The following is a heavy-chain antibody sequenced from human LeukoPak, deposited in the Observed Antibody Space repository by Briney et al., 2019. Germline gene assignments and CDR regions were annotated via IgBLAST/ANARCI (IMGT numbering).Heavy chain of an antibody. CDR3: ARRGDGGRSFDY. CDR2: IYSSGST. J-gene: IGHJ4*02. D-gene: IGHD4-23*01. CDR1: GFNVSNNY. V-gene: IGHV3-53*01. Sequence: GGSLRLSCAASGFNVSNNYMTWVRQAPGKGLEWVSLIYSSGSTYYADSVKGRFTISRDNSKNTLYLQVNSLRAVDTAVYYCARRGDGGRSFDYWGQGTLVTVSS.